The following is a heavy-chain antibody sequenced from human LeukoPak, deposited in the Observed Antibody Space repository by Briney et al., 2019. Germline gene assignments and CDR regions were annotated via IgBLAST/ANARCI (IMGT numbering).Heavy chain of an antibody. CDR1: GGSISSYY. D-gene: IGHD6-25*01. CDR2: IYYSGST. CDR3: AKLGGLGSGGAEYFQH. V-gene: IGHV4-59*08. Sequence: SETLSLTCTVSGGSISSYYWSWIRQPPGKGLEWIGYIYYSGSTKYNPSLKSRVTISVDTSKNQLSLKLNSVTAADKAVYYCAKLGGLGSGGAEYFQHWGQGTLVTVSS. J-gene: IGHJ1*01.